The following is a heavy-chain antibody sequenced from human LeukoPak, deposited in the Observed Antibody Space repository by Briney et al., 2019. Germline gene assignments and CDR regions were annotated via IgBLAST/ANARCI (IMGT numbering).Heavy chain of an antibody. CDR2: ISYDGSNK. J-gene: IGHJ2*01. CDR1: GFTFRSYG. D-gene: IGHD4-23*01. Sequence: GGSLRLSCAASGFTFRSYGIHWVRQAPGKGLEWVAVISYDGSNKYYADSGKGRFTISRDNSKNTLYLQMNSLRAEDTAVYYCAKGETLVVTPFARYFDLWGRGTLVTVSS. V-gene: IGHV3-30*18. CDR3: AKGETLVVTPFARYFDL.